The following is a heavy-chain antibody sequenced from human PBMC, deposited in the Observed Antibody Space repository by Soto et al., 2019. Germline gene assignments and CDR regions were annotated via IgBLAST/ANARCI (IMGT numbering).Heavy chain of an antibody. D-gene: IGHD1-26*01. V-gene: IGHV3-53*01. Sequence: PGGSLRLSCAASGFTVSSNYMSWVRQAPGKGLEWVSVIYSGGSTYYADSVKGRFTISRDNSKNTLYLQMNSLRAEDTAVYYCARGIVGAGDDAFDIWGQGTMVTVSS. CDR2: IYSGGST. CDR1: GFTVSSNY. J-gene: IGHJ3*02. CDR3: ARGIVGAGDDAFDI.